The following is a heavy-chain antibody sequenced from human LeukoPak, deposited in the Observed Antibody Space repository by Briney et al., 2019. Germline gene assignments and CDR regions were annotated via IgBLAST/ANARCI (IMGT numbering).Heavy chain of an antibody. V-gene: IGHV3-66*01. CDR1: GFTVSSNY. J-gene: IGHJ4*02. Sequence: PGGSLRLSCAASGFTVSSNYMSWVRQAPGKGLEWVSVIYSGGSTYYADSVKGRFTISRDNSKNPLYLQMSSLRAGDTAVYYCARSSGSGSLDYWGQGTLVTVSS. D-gene: IGHD3-10*01. CDR3: ARSSGSGSLDY. CDR2: IYSGGST.